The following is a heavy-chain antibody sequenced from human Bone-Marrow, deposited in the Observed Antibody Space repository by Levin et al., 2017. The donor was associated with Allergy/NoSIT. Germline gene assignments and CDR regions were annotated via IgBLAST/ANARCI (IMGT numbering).Heavy chain of an antibody. D-gene: IGHD6-19*01. CDR1: GFTFDDYA. Sequence: GGSLRLSCAASGFTFDDYAMHWVRQAPGKGLEWVSGISWNSGSRGYADSVKGRFTISRDNSKNSLYLQMNSLRPEDTALYYCARDKRAGTAYCLDGWGQGTLVTVSS. J-gene: IGHJ4*02. CDR2: ISWNSGSR. V-gene: IGHV3-9*01. CDR3: ARDKRAGTAYCLDG.